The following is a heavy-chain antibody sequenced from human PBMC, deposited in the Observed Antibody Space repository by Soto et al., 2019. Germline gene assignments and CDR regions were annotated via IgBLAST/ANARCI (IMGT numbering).Heavy chain of an antibody. Sequence: GGSLRLSCAVSGFTVSNNYMSWVRQAPGKGLEGVSVIYSGGYTAYGDSVKGRFTISRDNSKNTLYLQMNSLRAEDTAVYYCAKERRGGYLAFDYWGQGTLVTVSS. CDR3: AKERRGGYLAFDY. J-gene: IGHJ4*02. CDR2: IYSGGYT. D-gene: IGHD5-12*01. CDR1: GFTVSNNY. V-gene: IGHV3-53*05.